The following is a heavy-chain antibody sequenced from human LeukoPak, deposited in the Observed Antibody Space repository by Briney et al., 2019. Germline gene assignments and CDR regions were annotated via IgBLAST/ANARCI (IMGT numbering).Heavy chain of an antibody. D-gene: IGHD6-13*01. V-gene: IGHV4-4*07. Sequence: SETLSLTCTVSGASITSYYWSWIRQPAGKGLEWIGRVYSSGNTNYNPSLKSRVTMSLDTSKNQFSLKLSSVTAADTAVYYCARGYSSSWYFNWFDPWGQGTLVTVSS. CDR1: GASITSYY. CDR3: ARGYSSSWYFNWFDP. J-gene: IGHJ5*02. CDR2: VYSSGNT.